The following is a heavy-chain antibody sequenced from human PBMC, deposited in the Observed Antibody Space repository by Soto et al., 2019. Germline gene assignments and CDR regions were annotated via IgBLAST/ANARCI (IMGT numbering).Heavy chain of an antibody. J-gene: IGHJ4*02. D-gene: IGHD6-19*01. CDR3: ARRAFSGWYALGYFDY. CDR1: GVSISSYY. Sequence: SETLSLTCTVSGVSISSYYWSWIRQPPGKGLEWIGYIYYSGSTNYNPSLKSRVTISVDTSKNQFSLKLSSVTAADTAVYYCARRAFSGWYALGYFDYWGQGTLVTVSS. CDR2: IYYSGST. V-gene: IGHV4-59*08.